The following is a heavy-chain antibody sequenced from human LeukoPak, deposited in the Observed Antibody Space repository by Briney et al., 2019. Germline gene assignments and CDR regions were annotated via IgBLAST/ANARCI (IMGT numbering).Heavy chain of an antibody. V-gene: IGHV4-61*01. CDR2: IYYSGST. CDR3: ARGDSSSYRDYYYYYGMDV. CDR1: GGSISRSSYY. Sequence: SETLSLTCTVSGGSISRSSYYWSWIRQPPGKGLEWIGYIYYSGSTNYNPSLKSRVTISVDTSKNQFSLKLSSVTAADTAVYYCARGDSSSYRDYYYYYGMDVWGQGTTVTVSS. D-gene: IGHD6-6*01. J-gene: IGHJ6*02.